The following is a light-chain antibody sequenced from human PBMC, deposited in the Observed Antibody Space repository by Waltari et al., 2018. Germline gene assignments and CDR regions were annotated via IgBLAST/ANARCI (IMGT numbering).Light chain of an antibody. CDR3: CSYAGSNTYV. J-gene: IGLJ1*01. Sequence: QSALTQPASVSGSPGQSITISCTGTSSDVGSYTLVSWYQLHPGKAPKLMIYEGSKRPSGVSNRFSGSKSGNTASLTISGLQAEDEADYYCCSYAGSNTYVFGTGTKVTVL. CDR2: EGS. CDR1: SSDVGSYTL. V-gene: IGLV2-23*01.